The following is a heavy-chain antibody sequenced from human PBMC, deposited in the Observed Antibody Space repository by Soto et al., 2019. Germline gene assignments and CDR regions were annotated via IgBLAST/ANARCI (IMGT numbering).Heavy chain of an antibody. CDR2: ISSGGSFI. V-gene: IGHV3-21*01. CDR3: ARGSRRTFDY. D-gene: IGHD6-13*01. J-gene: IGHJ4*02. Sequence: EVQLVESGGGLVKPGGSLRLSCAASGFTFSDFTMNWVRQAPGKGLQWVSSISSGGSFISYADSVRGRFTISRDNAKNSLYVEVDSLRAEDTAVFFCARGSRRTFDYWGQGTLVTVSS. CDR1: GFTFSDFT.